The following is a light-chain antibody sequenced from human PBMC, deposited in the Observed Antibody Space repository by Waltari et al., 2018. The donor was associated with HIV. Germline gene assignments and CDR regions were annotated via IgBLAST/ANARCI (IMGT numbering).Light chain of an antibody. CDR1: ALPRKY. J-gene: IGLJ7*01. CDR3: YSTDDSGNPLAV. V-gene: IGLV3-10*01. CDR2: EDN. Sequence: SYELTQPPSVSVSPGQTARITCSGDALPRKYAFWYQQKSCQAPVLVIYEDNRRPSGIPERFSGSSSGTMATLTISGAQVEDEGDYYCYSTDDSGNPLAVFGGGTQLTVL.